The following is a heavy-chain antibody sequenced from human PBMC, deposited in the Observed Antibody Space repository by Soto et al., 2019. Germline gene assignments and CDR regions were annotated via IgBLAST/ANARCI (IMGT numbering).Heavy chain of an antibody. CDR3: ARVYCSGGSCYGIDY. Sequence: GASVKVSCKASGYTFTSTYMHWVRQAPGQGLEWMGVIDPNGGRTIYAEKFQGRLTLTRDTSTATDYMQLSSLRPEDTAMYFCARVYCSGGSCYGIDYWGQGTLVTVSS. CDR1: GYTFTSTY. V-gene: IGHV1-46*01. CDR2: IDPNGGRT. D-gene: IGHD2-15*01. J-gene: IGHJ4*02.